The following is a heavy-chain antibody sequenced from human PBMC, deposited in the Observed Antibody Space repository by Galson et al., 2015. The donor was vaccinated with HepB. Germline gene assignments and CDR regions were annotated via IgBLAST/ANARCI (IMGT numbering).Heavy chain of an antibody. Sequence: SLRLSCAASGFTFSTYNMNWVRQAPGKGLEWVSYISSSSRTIYYADSVKGRFTISRDNAKNSLYLQMNSLRAEDTAVYYCASLGLGWGQGTLVTVSS. CDR3: ASLGLG. CDR2: ISSSSRTI. J-gene: IGHJ4*02. V-gene: IGHV3-48*01. CDR1: GFTFSTYN. D-gene: IGHD6-19*01.